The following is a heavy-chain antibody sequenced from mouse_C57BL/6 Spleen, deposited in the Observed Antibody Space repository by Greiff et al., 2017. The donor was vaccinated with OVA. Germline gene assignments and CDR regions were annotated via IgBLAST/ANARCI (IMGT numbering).Heavy chain of an antibody. V-gene: IGHV1-53*01. CDR1: GYTFTSYW. Sequence: VQLQQPGTELVKPGASVKLSCKASGYTFTSYWMHWVKQRPGQGLEWIGTIHPSHGGTNYNAKFKSKATLTVDKSSSTAYMQLSSLTSEDAAVDDWARGTGTGLYAMDYWGQGTAVTVSS. CDR2: IHPSHGGT. J-gene: IGHJ4*01. CDR3: ARGTGTGLYAMDY. D-gene: IGHD4-1*01.